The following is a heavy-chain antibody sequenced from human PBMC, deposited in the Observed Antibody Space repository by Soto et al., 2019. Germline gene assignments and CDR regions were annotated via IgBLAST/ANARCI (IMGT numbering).Heavy chain of an antibody. CDR2: ISYDGSNK. D-gene: IGHD1-26*01. CDR3: ARDASGSYYFDY. CDR1: GFTFSSYA. J-gene: IGHJ4*02. Sequence: QVQLVESGGGVVQPGRSLRLSCAASGFTFSSYAMHWVRQAPGKGLEWVAVISYDGSNKYYADSVKGRFTISRDNSKNTLYRQMNSLRAEDTAVYYCARDASGSYYFDYWGQGTLVTVSS. V-gene: IGHV3-30-3*01.